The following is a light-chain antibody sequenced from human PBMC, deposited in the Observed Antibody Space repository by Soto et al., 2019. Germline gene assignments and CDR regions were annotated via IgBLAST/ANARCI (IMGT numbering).Light chain of an antibody. CDR1: QSVSSD. J-gene: IGKJ5*01. CDR2: DAS. Sequence: ESLLTQSPATLSLSPGERDTLSCRASQSVSSDLAWYQQKPGQAPRLLIYDASNRATGITARFSGSVSGTDFTLTVSSIEPEDFAVYYCQQRSSFGQGPLLEI. V-gene: IGKV3-11*01. CDR3: QQRSS.